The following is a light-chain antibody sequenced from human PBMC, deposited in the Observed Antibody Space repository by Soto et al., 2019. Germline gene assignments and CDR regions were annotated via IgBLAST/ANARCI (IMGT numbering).Light chain of an antibody. CDR2: EVS. CDR3: SSYAGSNNWV. Sequence: QSALTQPPSASGSPGQSVTISCTGTSSDVGGYNYVSWYQRHPGKAPKLMIYEVSKRPSGVPDRFSGSKSGNTASLTVSGLQGEDEADYYCSSYAGSNNWVFGGVTKLTVL. CDR1: SSDVGGYNY. V-gene: IGLV2-8*01. J-gene: IGLJ3*02.